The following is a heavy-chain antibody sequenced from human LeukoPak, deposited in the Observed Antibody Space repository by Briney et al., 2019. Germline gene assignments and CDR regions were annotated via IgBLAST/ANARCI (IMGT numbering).Heavy chain of an antibody. CDR1: GFTFSSYD. Sequence: PGGSLRLSCAASGFTFSSYDMHWVRQPAGKGLEWVSAIAAAGDTYYPDTVKGRFTISRENAKNSLYLQMNSPRVGDTAVYYCARGGDGFDPWGQGTLVTVSS. CDR3: ARGGDGFDP. D-gene: IGHD3-16*01. V-gene: IGHV3-13*01. J-gene: IGHJ5*02. CDR2: IAAAGDT.